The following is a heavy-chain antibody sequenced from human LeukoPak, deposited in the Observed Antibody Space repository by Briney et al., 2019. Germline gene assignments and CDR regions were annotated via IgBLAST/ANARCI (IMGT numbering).Heavy chain of an antibody. V-gene: IGHV4-34*01. CDR3: ARGKAFTGYDY. CDR1: GGSFSGYY. CDR2: INHSGST. J-gene: IGHJ4*02. D-gene: IGHD3-9*01. Sequence: SETLSLTCAVYGGSFSGYYWSWIRQPPGKGLEWIGEINHSGSTNYNPSLKSRVTISVDTSKNQFSLKLSSVTAADTAVYYCARGKAFTGYDYWGQGTLVTVSS.